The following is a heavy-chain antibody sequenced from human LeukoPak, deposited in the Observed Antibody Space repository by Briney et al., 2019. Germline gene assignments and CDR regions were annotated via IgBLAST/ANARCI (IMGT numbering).Heavy chain of an antibody. V-gene: IGHV4-30-2*01. CDR3: ARTGWYNWNDDY. D-gene: IGHD1-1*01. J-gene: IGHJ4*02. Sequence: PSQTLSLTCTVSGDSISSGGYYWSWIRQPPGKGLEWIGYIYHTGSTYYNPSLKSRVTISVDRSKNQFSLRLSSVTAADTAVYYCARTGWYNWNDDYWGQGTLVTVSS. CDR2: IYHTGST. CDR1: GDSISSGGYY.